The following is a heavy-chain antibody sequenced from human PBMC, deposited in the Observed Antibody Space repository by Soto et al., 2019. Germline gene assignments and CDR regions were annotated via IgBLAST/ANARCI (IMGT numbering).Heavy chain of an antibody. CDR3: AHCGDRGYSYGDYAMDV. J-gene: IGHJ6*02. Sequence: QVQLVQSGAEVKKPGSSVKVSCKASGGTFSSYAISWVRQAPGQGLEWMGGIIPIFGTANYAQKFQGRVTITADESTSTAYMELSSLRSEDTAVYYCAHCGDRGYSYGDYAMDVWGQGTTVTVSS. CDR1: GGTFSSYA. V-gene: IGHV1-69*12. D-gene: IGHD5-18*01. CDR2: IIPIFGTA.